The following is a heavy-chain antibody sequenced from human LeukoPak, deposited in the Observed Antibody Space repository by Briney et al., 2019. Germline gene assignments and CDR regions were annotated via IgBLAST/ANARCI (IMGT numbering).Heavy chain of an antibody. V-gene: IGHV4-34*01. J-gene: IGHJ5*02. CDR3: ASLVTIAAAGTSRWWFDP. Sequence: KPSETLSLTCAVYGGSFSGYYWSWIRQPPGKGLEWIGEINHSGSTNYNPSLKSRVTISVDTSKNQFSLKLSSVTAADTAVYYCASLVTIAAAGTSRWWFDPWGQGTLVTVSS. CDR1: GGSFSGYY. CDR2: INHSGST. D-gene: IGHD6-13*01.